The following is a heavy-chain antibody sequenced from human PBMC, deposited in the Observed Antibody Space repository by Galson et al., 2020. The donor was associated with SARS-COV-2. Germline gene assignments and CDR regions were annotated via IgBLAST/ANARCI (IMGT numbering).Heavy chain of an antibody. V-gene: IGHV3-30*04. J-gene: IGHJ3*02. CDR3: ARDVSGGASDI. CDR2: ISHDGRIE. D-gene: IGHD1-26*01. CDR1: GFTFTNYA. Sequence: GGSLILSCAASGFTFTNYAIHWVRQAPGKGLEWVAVISHDGRIEVYADSVKGRFTIARDNSENMLFLQMDSLRADDTAVYYCARDVSGGASDIWGQGTMVTVSS.